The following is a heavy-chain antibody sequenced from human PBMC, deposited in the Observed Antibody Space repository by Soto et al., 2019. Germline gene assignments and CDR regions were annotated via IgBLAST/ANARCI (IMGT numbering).Heavy chain of an antibody. V-gene: IGHV5-51*01. Sequence: EVQLVQSGAEVKKPGESLKISCKGSGYSFTSYWIGWVRQMPGKGLEWMGIIYPGDSDTRYSPSFQGQVTISADKSISTAYLQWSSLKASDTAMYYCARHPPLAQQLRGGNYGMDVWGQGTTVTVSS. CDR1: GYSFTSYW. J-gene: IGHJ6*02. D-gene: IGHD6-13*01. CDR3: ARHPPLAQQLRGGNYGMDV. CDR2: IYPGDSDT.